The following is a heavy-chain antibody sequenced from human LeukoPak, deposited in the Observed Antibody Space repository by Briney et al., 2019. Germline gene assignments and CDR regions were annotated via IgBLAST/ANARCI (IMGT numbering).Heavy chain of an antibody. CDR3: ARSRAHTFDI. Sequence: ASVKVSCKASGYTFTDYYIHWVRQAPGQGLERMGWINPNSGDTNYAQKFQGRVTMTRDTSISTAYMEVSRLRSDDTAVYYCARSRAHTFDIWGQGTMVTVSS. CDR2: INPNSGDT. J-gene: IGHJ3*02. D-gene: IGHD2-21*01. V-gene: IGHV1-2*02. CDR1: GYTFTDYY.